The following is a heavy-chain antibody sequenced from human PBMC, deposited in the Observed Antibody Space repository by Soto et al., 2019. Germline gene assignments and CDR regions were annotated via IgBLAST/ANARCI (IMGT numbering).Heavy chain of an antibody. J-gene: IGHJ6*02. CDR2: IYPGDSDT. D-gene: IGHD3-10*01. V-gene: IGHV5-51*01. CDR1: GYSFTSYW. CDR3: ARLDGELTSVYYYYYGMDV. Sequence: PGESLKISCKGSGYSFTSYWIGWVRQMPGKGLEWMGIIYPGDSDTRYSPSFQGQVTISADKSISTAYLQWGSLKASDTAMYYCARLDGELTSVYYYYYGMDVWGQGTTVTVSS.